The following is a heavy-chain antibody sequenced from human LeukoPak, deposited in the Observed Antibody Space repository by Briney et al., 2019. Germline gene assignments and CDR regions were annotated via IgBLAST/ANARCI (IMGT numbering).Heavy chain of an antibody. V-gene: IGHV3-11*01. J-gene: IGHJ6*03. D-gene: IGHD3-10*01. Sequence: PGGSLRLSCAASGFTFSDYYMSWIRQAPGKGLEWVSYISSSGSTIYYADSVKGRFTTSRDNAKNSLYLQMNSLRAEDTAVYYCARDRFDYYGSGGDYYYMDVWGKGTTVTISS. CDR3: ARDRFDYYGSGGDYYYMDV. CDR1: GFTFSDYY. CDR2: ISSSGSTI.